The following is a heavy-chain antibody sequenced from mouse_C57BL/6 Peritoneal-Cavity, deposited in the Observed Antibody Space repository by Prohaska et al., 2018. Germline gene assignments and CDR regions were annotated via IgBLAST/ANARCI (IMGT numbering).Heavy chain of an antibody. V-gene: IGHV1-9*01. J-gene: IGHJ2*01. CDR2: ILPGSGST. CDR3: ARGTTVPDVDY. CDR1: GYTFTGYW. D-gene: IGHD1-1*01. Sequence: KLSCKATGYTFTGYWIEWVKQRPGHGLEWIGEILPGSGSTNYNEKFKGKATFTADTASNTAYMQLSSLTPEDSAIYYGARGTTVPDVDYWGQGTTLTVSS.